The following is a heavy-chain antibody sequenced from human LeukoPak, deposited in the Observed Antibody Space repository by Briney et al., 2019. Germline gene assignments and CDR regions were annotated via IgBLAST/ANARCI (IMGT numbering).Heavy chain of an antibody. CDR2: IIPIFGTA. J-gene: IGHJ4*02. Sequence: SVKVSCEASGGTFSSYSISWVRQAPGQGLEWMGGIIPIFGTANYAQKFQGRVTITADESTSTAYMELSSLRSEDTAVYYCARGYYDRSFHDYFDYWGQGTLVTVSS. V-gene: IGHV1-69*13. D-gene: IGHD3-22*01. CDR1: GGTFSSYS. CDR3: ARGYYDRSFHDYFDY.